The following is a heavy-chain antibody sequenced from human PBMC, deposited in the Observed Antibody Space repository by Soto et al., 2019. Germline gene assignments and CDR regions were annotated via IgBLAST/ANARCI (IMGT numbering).Heavy chain of an antibody. CDR2: IIPMLGIA. CDR1: GGSFSDYA. D-gene: IGHD3-22*01. V-gene: IGHV1-69*01. CDR3: ARDGDYYDSSGFQRDYHYYRMDV. J-gene: IGHJ6*02. Sequence: QVQLVQSGAEVKKPGSSVKVSCQASGGSFSDYAISWVRQAPGQGLEWMGGIIPMLGIADNAQKFQGRVIITADEYTSTVYMELSSLRSEDTAVYYCARDGDYYDSSGFQRDYHYYRMDVWGQGTTVTVAS.